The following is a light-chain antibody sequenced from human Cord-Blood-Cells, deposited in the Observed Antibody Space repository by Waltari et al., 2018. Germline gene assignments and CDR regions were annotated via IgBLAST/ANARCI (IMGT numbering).Light chain of an antibody. CDR1: QSVSSN. Sequence: PATLSVSPGERATLSCRASQSVSSNLAWYQQKPGQAPRLLIYGASTRATGIPARFSGSGSGTEFTLTISSLQSEDFAVYYCQQYNNWPPYTFGQGTKLEIK. V-gene: IGKV3-15*01. CDR2: GAS. CDR3: QQYNNWPPYT. J-gene: IGKJ2*01.